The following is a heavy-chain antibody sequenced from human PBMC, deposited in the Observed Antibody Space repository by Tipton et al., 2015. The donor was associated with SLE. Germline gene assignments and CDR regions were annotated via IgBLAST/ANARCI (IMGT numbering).Heavy chain of an antibody. D-gene: IGHD6-6*01. CDR3: ARQEYGYYYGMDV. J-gene: IGHJ6*02. CDR2: IYYSGST. Sequence: TLSLTCTVSGGSISSHYWSWIRQPPGKGLEWIGYIYYSGSTNYNSSLKSRVTISVDTSKNQFSLKLTSVTAADTAVYYCARQEYGYYYGMDVWGQGTTVTVSS. V-gene: IGHV4-59*08. CDR1: GGSISSHY.